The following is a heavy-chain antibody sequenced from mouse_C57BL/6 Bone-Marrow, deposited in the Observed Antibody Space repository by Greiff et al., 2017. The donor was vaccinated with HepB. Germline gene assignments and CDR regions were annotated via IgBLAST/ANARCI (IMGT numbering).Heavy chain of an antibody. D-gene: IGHD2-4*01. CDR1: GYTFTSYW. V-gene: IGHV1-64*01. CDR3: ARHLYFDFPY. CDR2: IHPNSGST. J-gene: IGHJ3*01. Sequence: QVHVKQSGAELVKPGASVKLSCKASGYTFTSYWMHWVKQRPGQGLEWIGMIHPNSGSTNYNEKFKSKATLTVDKSSSTAYMQLSSLTSEDSAVYYCARHLYFDFPYWGQGTLVTVSA.